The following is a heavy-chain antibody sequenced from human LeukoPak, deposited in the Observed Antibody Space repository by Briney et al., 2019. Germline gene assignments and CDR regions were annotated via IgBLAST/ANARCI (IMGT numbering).Heavy chain of an antibody. V-gene: IGHV1-8*01. Sequence: ASVKVSCKASGYTFTSYDINWVRQAPGQGLEWMGWMNPNSGNTGYAQKFQGRVTTTRNTSISTAYMELSRLRSDDTAVYYCASIQVTTDYWGQGTLVTVSS. D-gene: IGHD1-1*01. CDR3: ASIQVTTDY. J-gene: IGHJ4*02. CDR1: GYTFTSYD. CDR2: MNPNSGNT.